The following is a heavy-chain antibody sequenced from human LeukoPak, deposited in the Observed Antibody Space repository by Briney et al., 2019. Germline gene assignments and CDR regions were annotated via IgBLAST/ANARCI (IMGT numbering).Heavy chain of an antibody. J-gene: IGHJ3*02. Sequence: GGSLRLSCVASGFTFSSYSMNWVRQAPGKGLEWVSYISSSSSTIYYADSVKGRFTISRDNAKNSLYLQMNSLRDEDTAVYYRTDSGYEEGAFDIWGQGTMVTVST. CDR1: GFTFSSYS. CDR3: TDSGYEEGAFDI. D-gene: IGHD5-12*01. CDR2: ISSSSSTI. V-gene: IGHV3-48*02.